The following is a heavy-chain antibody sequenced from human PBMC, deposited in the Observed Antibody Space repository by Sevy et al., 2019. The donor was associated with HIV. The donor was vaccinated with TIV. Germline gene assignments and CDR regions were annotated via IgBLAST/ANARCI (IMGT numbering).Heavy chain of an antibody. Sequence: GGSLRLSCVASGFIFDDYAMHWVRQAPGKGLEWVSRISWNSGRIGYADSVKGRFTISTDNAKNSLYLQMNSLRAEDTDLYYCVKDSEIDGYNDGFDIWGQGTMVTVSS. V-gene: IGHV3-9*01. CDR3: VKDSEIDGYNDGFDI. CDR2: ISWNSGRI. CDR1: GFIFDDYA. D-gene: IGHD5-12*01. J-gene: IGHJ3*02.